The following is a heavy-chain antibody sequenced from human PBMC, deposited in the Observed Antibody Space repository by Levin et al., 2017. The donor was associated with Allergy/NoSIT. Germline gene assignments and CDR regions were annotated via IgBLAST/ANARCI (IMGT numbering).Heavy chain of an antibody. Sequence: GESLKISCAASGFTFSSYGMHWVRQAPGKGLEWVAVISYDGSNKYYADSVKGRFTISRDNSKNTLYLQMNSLRAEDTAVYYCAKLHEYSSSSDYYYYYGMDVWGQGTTVTVSS. V-gene: IGHV3-30*18. CDR1: GFTFSSYG. CDR3: AKLHEYSSSSDYYYYYGMDV. J-gene: IGHJ6*02. D-gene: IGHD6-6*01. CDR2: ISYDGSNK.